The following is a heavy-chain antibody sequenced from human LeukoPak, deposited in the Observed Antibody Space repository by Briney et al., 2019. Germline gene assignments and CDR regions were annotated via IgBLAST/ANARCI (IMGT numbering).Heavy chain of an antibody. CDR1: GFALSTYG. CDR3: ARGGGVGTVDY. V-gene: IGHV3-7*01. Sequence: TGGSLRLSCAASGFALSTYGMYWVRQAPGEGLEWVANINEDGSEAYYVDSVKGRFTISRDNAKNSLYLQMNRLRADDTAVYYCARGGGVGTVDYWGQGALVTVSS. D-gene: IGHD2-2*01. J-gene: IGHJ4*02. CDR2: INEDGSEA.